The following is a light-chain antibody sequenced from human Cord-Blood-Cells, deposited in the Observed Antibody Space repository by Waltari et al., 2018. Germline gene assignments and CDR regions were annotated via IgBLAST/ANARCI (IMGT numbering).Light chain of an antibody. J-gene: IGKJ3*01. Sequence: DIQMTQSQSSLSASVGDRVTITCQASQDIRNYLNWYQQKPGKAPKLLIYDASNLETGVPSRFSGSGSGTDFTFTISSLQPEDIATYYCQQYDNLQVTFGPGTKVDIK. V-gene: IGKV1-33*01. CDR3: QQYDNLQVT. CDR2: DAS. CDR1: QDIRNY.